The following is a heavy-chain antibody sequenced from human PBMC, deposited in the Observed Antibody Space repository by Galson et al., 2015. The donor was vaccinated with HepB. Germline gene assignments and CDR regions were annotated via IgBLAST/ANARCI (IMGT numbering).Heavy chain of an antibody. D-gene: IGHD6-6*01. Sequence: SVKVSCKASGYTFTSYYMHWVRQAPGQGLEWMGIINPSGGSTSYAQKFQGRVTMTRDTSTSTVYMELSGLRSEDTAVYYCARADGAARLRGPFDYWGQGTLVTVSS. CDR3: ARADGAARLRGPFDY. CDR1: GYTFTSYY. CDR2: INPSGGST. J-gene: IGHJ4*02. V-gene: IGHV1-46*01.